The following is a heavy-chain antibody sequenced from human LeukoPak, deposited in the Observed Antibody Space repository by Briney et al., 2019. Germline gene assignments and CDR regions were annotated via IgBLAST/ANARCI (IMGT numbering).Heavy chain of an antibody. J-gene: IGHJ4*02. CDR3: ARDGQTGSYSSGWHGGFDY. V-gene: IGHV4-4*07. CDR2: IYISGST. D-gene: IGHD6-19*01. CDR1: GDSISSYY. Sequence: SETLSLTCTVSGDSISSYYWSWIRQPAGKGLEWIGRIYISGSTNYNPSLKSRVTTSVDTSKNQFSLKLSSVTAADTAVYYCARDGQTGSYSSGWHGGFDYWGQGTLVTVSS.